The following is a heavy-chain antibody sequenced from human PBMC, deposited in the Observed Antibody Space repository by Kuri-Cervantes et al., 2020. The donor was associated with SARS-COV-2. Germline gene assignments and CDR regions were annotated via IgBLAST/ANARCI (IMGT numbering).Heavy chain of an antibody. D-gene: IGHD3-22*01. CDR1: GGSISSGGYS. Sequence: GSLRLSCAVSGGSISSGGYSWSWIRQPPGKGLEWIGSIYYSGSTYYNPSLKSRVTISVDTSKNQFSLKLSSVTAADTAVYYCARRVVSGMDVWGQGTTVTVSS. CDR3: ARRVVSGMDV. J-gene: IGHJ6*02. CDR2: IYYSGST. V-gene: IGHV4-39*07.